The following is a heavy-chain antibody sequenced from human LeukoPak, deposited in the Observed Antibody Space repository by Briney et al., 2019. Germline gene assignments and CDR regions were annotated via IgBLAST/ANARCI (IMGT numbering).Heavy chain of an antibody. CDR2: IYTSGST. CDR1: GGSISSGSYY. D-gene: IGHD1-1*01. CDR3: ARDLGILWFDP. Sequence: SLTLSLTCTVSGGSISSGSYYWSWIRQPAGKGLEWIGRIYTSGSTNYNPSLQSRVTISVDQSKNQLSLKLSSVTAADTAVYYCARDLGILWFDPWGQGTLVTVSS. J-gene: IGHJ5*02. V-gene: IGHV4-61*02.